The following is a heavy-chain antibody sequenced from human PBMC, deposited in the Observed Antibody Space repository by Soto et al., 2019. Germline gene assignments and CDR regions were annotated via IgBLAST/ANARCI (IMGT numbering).Heavy chain of an antibody. CDR3: AREGVVDGSQDF. Sequence: PGGSLRLSCAASGFIFSNYGIHWVRQAPGKGLEWVALIWYDGSNKYYADSVKGRFIVSRDDTNNTVYLQLNRLTADDTAIYYCAREGVVDGSQDFWGTGNLVNVSS. D-gene: IGHD2-15*01. CDR2: IWYDGSNK. V-gene: IGHV3-30*02. J-gene: IGHJ4*02. CDR1: GFIFSNYG.